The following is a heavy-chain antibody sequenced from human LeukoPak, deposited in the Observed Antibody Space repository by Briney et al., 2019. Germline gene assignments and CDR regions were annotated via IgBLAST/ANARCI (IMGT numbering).Heavy chain of an antibody. Sequence: PGGSLRLSCAASGITFSSYSMNWVRQAPGQGLEWVSSISSSSSYIYYADSVKGRFTISRDNAKNSLYLQMNSLRAEDTAVCYCARDDYDSSGRHYWGQGTLVTVSS. J-gene: IGHJ4*02. CDR2: ISSSSSYI. V-gene: IGHV3-21*01. CDR3: ARDDYDSSGRHY. D-gene: IGHD3-22*01. CDR1: GITFSSYS.